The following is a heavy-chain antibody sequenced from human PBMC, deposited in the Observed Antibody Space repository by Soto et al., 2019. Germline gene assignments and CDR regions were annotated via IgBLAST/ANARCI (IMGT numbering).Heavy chain of an antibody. V-gene: IGHV1-2*02. J-gene: IGHJ6*02. CDR1: GYTFTGYY. Sequence: QVQLVQSGTEVKRPGDSVKVSCKASGYTFTGYYVHWVEQAPEQGLKWREGINPNSGDTYLAQRFQGRVTMNRDTSIGTAYMELRGLTSDDTAEYYCAKGGAIVAAGTRVYLYNAMDVWGQGTTVTVSS. CDR3: AKGGAIVAAGTRVYLYNAMDV. CDR2: INPNSGDT. D-gene: IGHD1-26*01.